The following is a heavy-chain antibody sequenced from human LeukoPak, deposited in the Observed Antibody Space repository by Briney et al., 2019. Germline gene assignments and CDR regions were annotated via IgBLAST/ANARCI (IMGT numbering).Heavy chain of an antibody. J-gene: IGHJ4*02. D-gene: IGHD3-22*01. CDR3: ARANYLYYYDSSGPHSPFDY. Sequence: SETLSLTCTVSGYSISSDYYWGWIRQPPGKGLEWIGSIYHSGSTYYNPSLKSRVTISVDTSKNQFSLKLSSVTAADTAVYYCARANYLYYYDSSGPHSPFDYWGQGTLVTVSS. CDR1: GYSISSDYY. CDR2: IYHSGST. V-gene: IGHV4-38-2*02.